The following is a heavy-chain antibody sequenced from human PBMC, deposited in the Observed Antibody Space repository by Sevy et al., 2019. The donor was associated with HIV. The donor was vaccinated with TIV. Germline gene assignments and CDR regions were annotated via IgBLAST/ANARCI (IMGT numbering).Heavy chain of an antibody. CDR3: AKDQGGYSYGLPGYYYYGMDV. CDR2: ISYDGRNK. CDR1: GFTFSSYG. J-gene: IGHJ6*02. D-gene: IGHD5-18*01. V-gene: IGHV3-30*18. Sequence: GGSLRLSCAASGFTFSSYGMHWVRQAPGKGLEWVAVISYDGRNKYYADSVKGRFTISRDNSKNTLSLQMNSLRAEDTAVYYCAKDQGGYSYGLPGYYYYGMDVWGQGTTVTVSS.